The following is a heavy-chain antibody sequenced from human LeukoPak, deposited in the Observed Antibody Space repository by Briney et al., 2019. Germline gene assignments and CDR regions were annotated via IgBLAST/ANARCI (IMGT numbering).Heavy chain of an antibody. V-gene: IGHV3-30-3*01. D-gene: IGHD3-9*01. CDR2: TSYDGNKK. CDR3: ARVEFDWLLNY. CDR1: GFTFSSYA. Sequence: PGGSLRLSCAASGFTFSSYAMHWVRQAPGKGLEWVAVTSYDGNKKYYADSVKGRFTISRDNSKNTLYLQMNSLRAEDTAVYYCARVEFDWLLNYWGQGTLVTVSS. J-gene: IGHJ4*02.